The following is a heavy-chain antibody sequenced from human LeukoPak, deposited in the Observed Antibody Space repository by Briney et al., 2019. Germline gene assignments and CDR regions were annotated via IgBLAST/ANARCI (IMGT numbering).Heavy chain of an antibody. D-gene: IGHD2-15*01. V-gene: IGHV3-30*04. CDR3: ARGSPFGAY. CDR1: GFTFSTYA. CDR2: ISVDGSNK. J-gene: IGHJ4*02. Sequence: GGSLRLSCAASGFTFSTYAMHWVRQAPGKGLEWVAVISVDGSNKYYADSVKGRFTISRDNSKNTMYMQMNSLRAEDTAVYYCARGSPFGAYWGQGTLVTVSS.